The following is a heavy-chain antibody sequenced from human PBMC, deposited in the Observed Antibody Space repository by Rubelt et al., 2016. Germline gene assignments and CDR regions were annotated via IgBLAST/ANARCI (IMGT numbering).Heavy chain of an antibody. Sequence: QVQLVQSGAVLKKPGASVKVSCKVSGDTLSVFSIHWVRQAPGKGLEWMGGFDGEDGETVYAQYSQGRLIMTEDTSTDTAYMELSRLTSADTAVYYCSTADSSSWYDATDTWGQGTMVTVSS. D-gene: IGHD6-13*01. V-gene: IGHV1-24*01. CDR1: GDTLSVFS. CDR2: FDGEDGET. CDR3: STADSSSWYDATDT. J-gene: IGHJ3*02.